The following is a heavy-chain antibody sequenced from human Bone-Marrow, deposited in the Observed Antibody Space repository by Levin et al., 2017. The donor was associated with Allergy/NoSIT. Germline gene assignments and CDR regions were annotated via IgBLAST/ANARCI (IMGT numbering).Heavy chain of an antibody. Sequence: LSLPCAASGFPFRGYGMSWVRQAPGEGPDWVSTISDSGANTHYADSVRGRFIISRDNSRNTLFLQMDRLRAEDSAVYYCARDLQFWGVNGGVDSWGRGTLVTVSS. CDR3: ARDLQFWGVNGGVDS. D-gene: IGHD3-10*01. J-gene: IGHJ5*01. V-gene: IGHV3-23*01. CDR2: ISDSGANT. CDR1: GFPFRGYG.